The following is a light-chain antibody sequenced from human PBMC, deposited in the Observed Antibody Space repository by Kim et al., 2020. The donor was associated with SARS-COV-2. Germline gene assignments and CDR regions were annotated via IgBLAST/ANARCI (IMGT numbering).Light chain of an antibody. CDR3: QQYDNLPLS. CDR2: DAS. J-gene: IGKJ4*01. V-gene: IGKV1-33*01. CDR1: QDISNY. Sequence: DIQITQSRSSLSASVGDRVTITCQASQDISNYLNWYQQKPGKAPKLLIYDASNLETGVPSRFSGSGSGTDFTFTISSLQPEDIATYYCQQYDNLPLSSGGGTKVEIK.